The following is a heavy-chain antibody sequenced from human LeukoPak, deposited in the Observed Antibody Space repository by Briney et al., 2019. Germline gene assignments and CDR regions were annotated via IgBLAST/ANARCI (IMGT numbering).Heavy chain of an antibody. CDR2: IHYSGNT. J-gene: IGHJ4*02. Sequence: SETLSLTCTVSGDSISSDYWTWIRQPPGKGLEWIGYIHYSGNTNYNPSLKSRVTISVDTSKNQFSLKLSSVTAADTAVYYCARDGYSGSDALWGQGTLVTVSS. CDR3: ARDGYSGSDAL. V-gene: IGHV4-59*01. D-gene: IGHD5-12*01. CDR1: GDSISSDY.